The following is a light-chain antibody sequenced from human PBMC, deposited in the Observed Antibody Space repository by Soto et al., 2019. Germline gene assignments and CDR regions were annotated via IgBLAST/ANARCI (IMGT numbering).Light chain of an antibody. CDR1: SSDVGGYNY. Sequence: QSVLTQPASVSGSPGQSITISCTGTSSDVGGYNYVYWYQQHPGKAPKLMIYDVSNRPSGVSDRFSGSKSGNTASLTIFGLQAEDEADYYCSSYTSSSTPVVFGGGTKLTVL. CDR3: SSYTSSSTPVV. V-gene: IGLV2-14*01. CDR2: DVS. J-gene: IGLJ2*01.